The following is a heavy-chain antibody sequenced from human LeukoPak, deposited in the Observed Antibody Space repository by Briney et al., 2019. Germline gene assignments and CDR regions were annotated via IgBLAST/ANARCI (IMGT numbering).Heavy chain of an antibody. V-gene: IGHV3-21*04. CDR2: ISSSSSYI. CDR1: GFTFSSYA. CDR3: AKDKAGAMIVNY. Sequence: GGSLRLSCAASGFTFSSYAMSWVRQAPGKGLEWVSSISSSSSYIYYADSVKGRFTISRDNAKNSLYLQMNSLRAEDTAVYYCAKDKAGAMIVNYWGQGTLVTVSS. J-gene: IGHJ4*02. D-gene: IGHD3-22*01.